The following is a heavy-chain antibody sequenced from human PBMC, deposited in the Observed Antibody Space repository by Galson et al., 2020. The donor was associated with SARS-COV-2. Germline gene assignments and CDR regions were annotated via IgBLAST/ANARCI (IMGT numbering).Heavy chain of an antibody. D-gene: IGHD4-17*01. Sequence: ASVKVSCKASGYTFTSHAMNWVRQAPGQGLEWLGWINTNTGNPTYAQRFTGRFVFSLDTSVSTAYLQISSLKAEDTAVYYCARVVGYTVTTSYYYYGMDVWGQGTTVTVSS. CDR1: GYTFTSHA. CDR3: ARVVGYTVTTSYYYYGMDV. V-gene: IGHV7-4-1*02. CDR2: INTNTGNP. J-gene: IGHJ6*02.